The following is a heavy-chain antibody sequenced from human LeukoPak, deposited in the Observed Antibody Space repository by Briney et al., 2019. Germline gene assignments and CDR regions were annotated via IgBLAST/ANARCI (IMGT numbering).Heavy chain of an antibody. V-gene: IGHV3-21*01. Sequence: PGGSLRLSYASSGFTFSSYNMNWVRQAPGKGLEWVSTISTSSSYIYYADSVKGRFTISRDNGKNSLYLQMSSLRAQDTAVYYCARSKVAGTSDYWGQGTLVAVSS. CDR3: ARSKVAGTSDY. CDR2: ISTSSSYI. D-gene: IGHD6-19*01. CDR1: GFTFSSYN. J-gene: IGHJ4*02.